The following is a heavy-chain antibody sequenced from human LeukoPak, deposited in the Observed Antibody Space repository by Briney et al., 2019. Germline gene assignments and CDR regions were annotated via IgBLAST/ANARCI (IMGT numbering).Heavy chain of an antibody. V-gene: IGHV3-9*01. D-gene: IGHD3-10*01. J-gene: IGHJ4*02. CDR3: TRGGSGSGSYYAYFDY. Sequence: GRFTISRDNAKNSLYLQMNSLRADDTALYYCTRGGSGSGSYYAYFDYWGQGTLVTVSS.